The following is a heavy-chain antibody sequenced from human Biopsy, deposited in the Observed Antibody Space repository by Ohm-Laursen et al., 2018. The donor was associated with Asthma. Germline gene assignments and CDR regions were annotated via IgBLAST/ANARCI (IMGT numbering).Heavy chain of an antibody. V-gene: IGHV1-69*13. CDR3: ARKAGSCISRTCYSLDF. Sequence: SVKVSCRSLGGTFNTYVIGWVRQAPGQGLEWMGGINSVFGTTTYPQKFQDRVTITADDSTSTVHMELSSLRSEDTAVYYCARKAGSCISRTCYSLDFWGQGTLVTVSS. D-gene: IGHD2-2*01. CDR2: INSVFGTT. CDR1: GGTFNTYV. J-gene: IGHJ4*02.